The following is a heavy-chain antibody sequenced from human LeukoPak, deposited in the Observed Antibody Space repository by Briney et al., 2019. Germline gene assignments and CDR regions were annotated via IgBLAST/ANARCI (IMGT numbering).Heavy chain of an antibody. J-gene: IGHJ4*02. Sequence: GGSLRLSCAASGFTFSSYAMHWVRQAPGKGLEWVAVISYDGSNKYYADSVKGRFTISRDNSKNTLYLQMNSLRAEDTAVYYCARAAGDFWSGYYRGGYFDYWGQGTLVTVSS. CDR2: ISYDGSNK. D-gene: IGHD3-3*01. V-gene: IGHV3-30-3*01. CDR3: ARAAGDFWSGYYRGGYFDY. CDR1: GFTFSSYA.